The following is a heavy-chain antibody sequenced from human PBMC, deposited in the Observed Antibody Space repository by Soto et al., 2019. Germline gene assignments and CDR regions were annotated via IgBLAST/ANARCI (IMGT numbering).Heavy chain of an antibody. J-gene: IGHJ6*02. CDR1: GASFSGYY. CDR2: INHSGTN. CDR3: ARTRIVPHDYHYGMDV. Sequence: SETLSLTCAVYGASFSGYYCSWILQPPGKGLEWIGEINHSGTNKYNPSLKSRVTISVDTSKNQFPLKLSSVTAADTAEYYCARTRIVPHDYHYGMDVWGQGTTVTISS. D-gene: IGHD2-15*01. V-gene: IGHV4-34*01.